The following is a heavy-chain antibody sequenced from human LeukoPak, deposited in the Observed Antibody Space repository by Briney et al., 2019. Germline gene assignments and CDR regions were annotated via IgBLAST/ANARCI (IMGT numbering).Heavy chain of an antibody. CDR1: GFTFSSYG. Sequence: GGSLRLSCAASGFTFSSYGMHWVRQAPGKGLEWVAVIWYDGSNKYYADSVKGRFTISRDNSKNTLYLQTNSLRAEDTAVYYCARDSGRGYSYGPLDYWGQGTLVTVSS. CDR3: ARDSGRGYSYGPLDY. CDR2: IWYDGSNK. D-gene: IGHD5-18*01. V-gene: IGHV3-33*01. J-gene: IGHJ4*02.